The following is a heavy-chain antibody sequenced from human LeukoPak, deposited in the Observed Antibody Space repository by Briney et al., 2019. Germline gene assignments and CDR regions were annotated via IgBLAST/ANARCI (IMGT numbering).Heavy chain of an antibody. Sequence: PGGSLRLSCAASGFTFSSYSMNWVRQAPGKGLEWVSYISSSSSTIYYADSVKGRFTISRDNAKNSLYLQMNSLRAEDTAVYYCARGPSVLTGYAYYYYMDVWGKGTTVTVS. V-gene: IGHV3-48*01. CDR2: ISSSSSTI. CDR3: ARGPSVLTGYAYYYYMDV. CDR1: GFTFSSYS. D-gene: IGHD3-9*01. J-gene: IGHJ6*03.